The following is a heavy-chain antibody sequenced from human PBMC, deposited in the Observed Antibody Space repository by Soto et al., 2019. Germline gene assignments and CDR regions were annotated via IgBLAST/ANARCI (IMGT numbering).Heavy chain of an antibody. CDR2: MNPNSGNT. CDR1: GYTFTSYD. V-gene: IGHV1-8*01. CDR3: ARQGITIFGVVEAPLYFDY. J-gene: IGHJ4*02. Sequence: ASVKVSCKSSGYTFTSYDINWVRQATGQGLEWMGWMNPNSGNTGYAQKFQGRVTTTRNTSISTAYMELSSLRSEDTAVYYCARQGITIFGVVEAPLYFDYWGQGTLVTVSS. D-gene: IGHD3-3*01.